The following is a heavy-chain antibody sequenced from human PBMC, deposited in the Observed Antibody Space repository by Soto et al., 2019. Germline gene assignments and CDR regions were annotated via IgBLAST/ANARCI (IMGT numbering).Heavy chain of an antibody. V-gene: IGHV4-30-4*01. CDR3: ARVSGRYLPPSYYFDY. D-gene: IGHD3-9*01. CDR2: IYYSGST. CDR1: GGSISSGDYY. Sequence: QVQLQESGPGLVKPSQTLSLTCTVSGGSISSGDYYWSWICQPPGKGLEWIGYIYYSGSTYYNPSRKSRVTISVYTSKNQFSLKLSSVTAADTAVYYCARVSGRYLPPSYYFDYWGQGTLVTVSS. J-gene: IGHJ4*02.